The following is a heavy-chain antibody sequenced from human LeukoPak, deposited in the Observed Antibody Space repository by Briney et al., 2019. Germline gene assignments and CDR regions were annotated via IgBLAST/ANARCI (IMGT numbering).Heavy chain of an antibody. D-gene: IGHD4-23*01. J-gene: IGHJ1*01. Sequence: SETLSLTCNVSGASFESHYWTWIRQTPDKRLEWIGYYFDTGSTDFNPSLKSRVAMSVDRSKNQFFLRLKSVTAADTAMYCCVRTGWELLTTWGPGTLVTVSS. CDR3: VRTGWELLTT. V-gene: IGHV4-59*11. CDR2: YFDTGST. CDR1: GASFESHY.